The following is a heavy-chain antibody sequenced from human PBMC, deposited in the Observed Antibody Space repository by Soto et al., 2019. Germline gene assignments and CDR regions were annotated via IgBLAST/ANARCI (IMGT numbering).Heavy chain of an antibody. V-gene: IGHV3-64D*06. CDR1: GFTFSSYA. D-gene: IGHD5-12*01. CDR3: VSRDSSGPPST. CDR2: ISSNGGST. J-gene: IGHJ4*02. Sequence: GGSLRLSCSASGFTFSSYAMHWVRQAPGKGLEYVSAISSNGGSTYYADSVKGRFTISRDNPKNTLYLQMSSLRAEDTAVYYCVSRDSSGPPSTWGQGTLVTVSS.